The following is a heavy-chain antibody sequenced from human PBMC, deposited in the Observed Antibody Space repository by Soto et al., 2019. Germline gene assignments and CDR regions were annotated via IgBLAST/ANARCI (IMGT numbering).Heavy chain of an antibody. Sequence: QVQLVQSGAEVKKPGSSVKVSCKASGGTFSSYAISWVRQAPGQGLEWMGGIIPIFGTANYAQKFQGRVTITADKSPSTAYIDLSSLRSEDTAVYYCARDGRRGYSYGGNADYWGQGTLVTVSS. CDR1: GGTFSSYA. J-gene: IGHJ4*02. CDR3: ARDGRRGYSYGGNADY. D-gene: IGHD5-18*01. CDR2: IIPIFGTA. V-gene: IGHV1-69*06.